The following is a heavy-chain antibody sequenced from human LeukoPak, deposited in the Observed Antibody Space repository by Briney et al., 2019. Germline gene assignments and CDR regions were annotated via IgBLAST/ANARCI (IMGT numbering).Heavy chain of an antibody. CDR2: FYHRA. CDR1: GGSSVSSGGYY. D-gene: IGHD4-17*01. V-gene: IGHV4-31*03. J-gene: IGHJ4*02. CDR3: VREGEYGEDYY. Sequence: PSQTLSLTCTVSGGSSVSSGGYYWTWIRQHPEKGLEWIGYFYHRASYNRSLKGRVTISIDTSENQFSLRLTSVTAADTALYYCVREGEYGEDYYWGQGIQVIVSA.